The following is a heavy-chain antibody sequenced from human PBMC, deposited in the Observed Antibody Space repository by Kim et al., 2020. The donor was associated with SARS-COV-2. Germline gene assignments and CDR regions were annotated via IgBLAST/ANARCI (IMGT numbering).Heavy chain of an antibody. Sequence: GESLKISCKGSGYSFTNYWISWVRLMPGKGLEWMGRIDPSDSDTSYSPSFQGHVTISADKSISTAYLQWSSLKVSDTAMYYCARHFGDVAALVLVDMFDPWGQGTKVTVSS. CDR3: ARHFGDVAALVLVDMFDP. D-gene: IGHD2-15*01. CDR1: GYSFTNYW. J-gene: IGHJ5*02. CDR2: IDPSDSDT. V-gene: IGHV5-10-1*01.